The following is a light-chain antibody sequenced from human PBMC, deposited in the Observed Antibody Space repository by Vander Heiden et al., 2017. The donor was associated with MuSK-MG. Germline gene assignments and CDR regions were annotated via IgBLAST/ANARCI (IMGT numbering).Light chain of an antibody. CDR3: QQCESTPWT. CDR2: AAS. V-gene: IGKV1-39*01. J-gene: IGKJ1*01. Sequence: DIQMTQSPSSLSASVGDRVTITCRASQSISSYLNWYQQKPGKAPKLLIYAASSLQSRVPSTLRGRASRTDFTLTIMIMQPEHIATSYCQQCESTPWTFGQGTKVELK. CDR1: QSISSY.